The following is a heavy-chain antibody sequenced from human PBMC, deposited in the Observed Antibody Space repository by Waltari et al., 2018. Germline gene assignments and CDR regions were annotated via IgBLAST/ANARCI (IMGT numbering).Heavy chain of an antibody. V-gene: IGHV3-23*01. D-gene: IGHD3-10*01. J-gene: IGHJ4*02. CDR2: LSGSGGRA. CDR3: AEEEITIVRGVHFDF. Sequence: EVQLLESGGGLVQPGGSLRLSCAASGFTFSSYAMSWVRQAPGKGLEWVSALSGSGGRAYYADSVKGRFTISRDHSKNTLYLQINSLTAEDTAVYYCAEEEITIVRGVHFDFWGQGTLVTVSS. CDR1: GFTFSSYA.